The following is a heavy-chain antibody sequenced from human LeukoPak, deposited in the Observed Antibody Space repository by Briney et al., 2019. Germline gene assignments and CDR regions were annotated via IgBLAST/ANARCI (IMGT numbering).Heavy chain of an antibody. Sequence: SETLSLTCTVSGYSISSGYYWGWIRQPPGKGLEWIGSIYHSGSTYYNPSLKSRVTISVDTSKNQFSLKLSSVTAADTAVYYCARDRIVVPAAMQGGDAFDIWGQGTMVTVSS. CDR3: ARDRIVVPAAMQGGDAFDI. D-gene: IGHD2-2*01. CDR2: IYHSGST. J-gene: IGHJ3*02. CDR1: GYSISSGYY. V-gene: IGHV4-38-2*02.